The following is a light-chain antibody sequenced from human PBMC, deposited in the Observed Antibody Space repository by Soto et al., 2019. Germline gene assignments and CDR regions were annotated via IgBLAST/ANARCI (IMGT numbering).Light chain of an antibody. CDR2: EGG. CDR3: SSYAGSNTWV. J-gene: IGLJ3*02. Sequence: QLVLTQPASVSGSPGQSITLSCTGTSSDVGGYNLVSWYQQHPGKAPKLMIYEGGKRPSGVSNRFSGSKSGNTASLTISWLQAEDEADYYCSSYAGSNTWVFGGGTQLTVL. V-gene: IGLV2-23*01. CDR1: SSDVGGYNL.